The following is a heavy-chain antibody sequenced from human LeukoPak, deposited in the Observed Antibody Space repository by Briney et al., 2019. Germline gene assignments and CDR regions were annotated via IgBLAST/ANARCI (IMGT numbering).Heavy chain of an antibody. D-gene: IGHD1-26*01. V-gene: IGHV1-69*13. J-gene: IGHJ6*02. CDR2: IIPIFGTA. Sequence: GASVKVSCKASGGTFSSYAISWVRQAPGQGLECMGGIIPIFGTANYAQKFQGRVTITADESTSTAYLELSSMRSEDTAVYYCARGYSGSYYTPSDYYYGMDVWGQGTTVTVSS. CDR3: ARGYSGSYYTPSDYYYGMDV. CDR1: GGTFSSYA.